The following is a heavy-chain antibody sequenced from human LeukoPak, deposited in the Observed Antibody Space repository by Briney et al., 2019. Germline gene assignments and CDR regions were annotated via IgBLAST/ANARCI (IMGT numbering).Heavy chain of an antibody. CDR1: GFSLTDYY. V-gene: IGHV3-11*04. CDR3: TRTSIRGYSYGSDS. CDR2: IISNSNTI. J-gene: IGHJ4*02. Sequence: GGSLRLSCTASGFSLTDYYMSWIRQAPGKGLEWVSYIISNSNTIRYADSVRGRFTISRDNSRDSVFLQMNDLRVEDTAVYYCTRTSIRGYSYGSDSWGQGTRVTVSS. D-gene: IGHD5-18*01.